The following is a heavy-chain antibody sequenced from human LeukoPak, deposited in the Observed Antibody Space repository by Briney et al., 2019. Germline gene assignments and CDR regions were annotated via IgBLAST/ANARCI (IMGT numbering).Heavy chain of an antibody. D-gene: IGHD3-10*01. J-gene: IGHJ2*01. CDR3: ARKVTMASWYFDL. CDR1: GFTFSSYA. CDR2: INHGGST. Sequence: SGGSLRLSCAASGFTFSSYAMSWIRQPPGKGLEWIGEINHGGSTNYNPSLKSRVVISIDTSKNQFSLKLSSVTAADTAVYYCARKVTMASWYFDLWGRGTLVTVSS. V-gene: IGHV4-34*01.